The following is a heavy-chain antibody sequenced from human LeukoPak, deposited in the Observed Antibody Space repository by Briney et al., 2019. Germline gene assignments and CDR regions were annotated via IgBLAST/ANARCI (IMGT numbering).Heavy chain of an antibody. Sequence: GGSLRLSCVASGFTFSSYAVHWVRQAPGKGLEWVAVISYDEANKYYTDSVKGRFTISRDNAKNSLYLQMNSLRAEDTAVYYCARSHSQFDYWGQGTLVTVSS. D-gene: IGHD6-13*01. CDR2: ISYDEANK. J-gene: IGHJ4*02. CDR3: ARSHSQFDY. CDR1: GFTFSSYA. V-gene: IGHV3-30-3*01.